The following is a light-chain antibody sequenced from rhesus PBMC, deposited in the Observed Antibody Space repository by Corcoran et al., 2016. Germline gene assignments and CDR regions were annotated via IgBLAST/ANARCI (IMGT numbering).Light chain of an antibody. Sequence: ETVVTQSPATLSLSPGERATLSCRASQNVGSYLAWSQQKLGQAPRLLIYGASSSATGIPDRFSGRVYGTDFTLTISSLEPEDVGVYDCQQTSNLSWTFGQGTMVEIK. J-gene: IGKJ1*01. V-gene: IGKV3-24*04. CDR3: QQTSNLSWT. CDR1: QNVGSY. CDR2: GAS.